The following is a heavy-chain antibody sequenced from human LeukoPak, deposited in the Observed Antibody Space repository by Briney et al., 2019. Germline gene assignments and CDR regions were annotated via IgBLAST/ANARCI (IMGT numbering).Heavy chain of an antibody. CDR1: GFTFSNSA. CDR3: AKGIYSSGWSYFDY. D-gene: IGHD6-19*01. CDR2: LSGSGITT. Sequence: GGSLSLSCAASGFTFSNSAMSWVRQAPGKGLEWVSTLSGSGITTYYADSVKGRFTISRDNSKNTLYLQMNSLRAEDTAVYYCAKGIYSSGWSYFDYWGHGTLVTVSS. J-gene: IGHJ4*01. V-gene: IGHV3-23*01.